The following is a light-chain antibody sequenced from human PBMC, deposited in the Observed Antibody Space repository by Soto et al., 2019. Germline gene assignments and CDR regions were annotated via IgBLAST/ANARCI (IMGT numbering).Light chain of an antibody. CDR1: SSNIGAGYD. J-gene: IGLJ2*01. Sequence: QSVLTQPPSVSGAPGQRVTISCTGSSSNIGAGYDVHWYQQLPGTAPKLLIYGNSNRPSGVPDRFSGSKSGTSASLAITGLQAEDEADYYGQSYDSSLSGPRVFGGGTKLTGL. CDR2: GNS. CDR3: QSYDSSLSGPRV. V-gene: IGLV1-40*01.